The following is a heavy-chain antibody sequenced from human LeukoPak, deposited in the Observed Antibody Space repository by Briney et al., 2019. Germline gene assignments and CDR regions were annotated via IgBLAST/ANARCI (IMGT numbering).Heavy chain of an antibody. CDR1: GLTFSSYG. J-gene: IGHJ6*02. Sequence: GGSLRLSCAASGLTFSSYGMHWVRQAPGKGLEWVAVISYDGSNKYYADSVKGRFTISRDNSKNTLYLQMNSLRAEDTAVYYCAKDLSCSSTSCYYYYYGMDVWGQGTTVTVSS. V-gene: IGHV3-30*18. D-gene: IGHD2-2*01. CDR3: AKDLSCSSTSCYYYYYGMDV. CDR2: ISYDGSNK.